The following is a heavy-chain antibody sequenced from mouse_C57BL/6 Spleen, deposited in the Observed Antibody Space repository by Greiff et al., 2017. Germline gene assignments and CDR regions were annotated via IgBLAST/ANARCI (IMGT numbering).Heavy chain of an antibody. J-gene: IGHJ1*03. D-gene: IGHD1-1*01. Sequence: EVKLQESGPGLVKPSQSLSLTCSVTGYSITSGYYWNWIRQFPGNKLEWMGYISYDGSNNYNPSLKNRISITRDTSKNQFFLKLNSVTTEDTATYYCARDPLPGDYYGSSYGYFDVWGTGTTVTVSS. CDR1: GYSITSGYY. CDR3: ARDPLPGDYYGSSYGYFDV. CDR2: ISYDGSN. V-gene: IGHV3-6*01.